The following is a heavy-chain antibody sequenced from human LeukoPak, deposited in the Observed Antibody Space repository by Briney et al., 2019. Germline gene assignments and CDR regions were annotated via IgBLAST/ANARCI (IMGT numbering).Heavy chain of an antibody. V-gene: IGHV3-7*01. D-gene: IGHD3-10*01. J-gene: IGHJ4*02. CDR3: ASAMVRGVMRY. CDR1: GFTFSSYW. Sequence: GGSLRLSCAASGFTFSSYWMSWVRQAPGKGLEWVVNIKQDGSEKYYVDSVKGRFTISRDNAKNSLYLQMNSLRAEDTAVYYCASAMVRGVMRYWGQGTLVTVSS. CDR2: IKQDGSEK.